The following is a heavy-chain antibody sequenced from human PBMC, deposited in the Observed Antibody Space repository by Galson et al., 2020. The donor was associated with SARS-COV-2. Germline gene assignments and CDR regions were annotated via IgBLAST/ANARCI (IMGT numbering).Heavy chain of an antibody. CDR2: IYASGST. J-gene: IGHJ3*02. V-gene: IGHV3-66*01. CDR1: GFTVSSSY. Sequence: TGGSLRLSCAASGFTVSSSYMSWVRQAPGKGLEWVSVIYASGSTHYADSVKGRFTISRDNSKNTLYLQLNSLRAEDTAVYYCAREEEALGLAFDIWGQGTMVTVSS. CDR3: AREEEALGLAFDI.